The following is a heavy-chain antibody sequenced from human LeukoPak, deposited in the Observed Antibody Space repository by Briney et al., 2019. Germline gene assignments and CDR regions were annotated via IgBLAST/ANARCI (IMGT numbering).Heavy chain of an antibody. J-gene: IGHJ4*02. CDR2: ISSSGSTI. CDR1: GFTFTDYY. V-gene: IGHV3-11*04. Sequence: GGSLRLSCAASGFTFTDYYMSWIRQAPGKGLEWLSYISSSGSTISYADSVKGRFTISRDNANNSLYLQMNSLRAEDTAIYFCARKGLAVAAGLDYWGQGTLVTVSS. CDR3: ARKGLAVAAGLDY. D-gene: IGHD6-19*01.